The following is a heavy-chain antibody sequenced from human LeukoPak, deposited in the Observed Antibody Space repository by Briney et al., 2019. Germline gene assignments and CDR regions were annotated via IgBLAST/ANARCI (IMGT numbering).Heavy chain of an antibody. Sequence: SETLSLTCTVSCGSISSSSYYWGWIRQPPGKGLEWIGSIYYSGSTYYNPSLKSRVTISVDTSKNQFSLKLSSVTAADTAVYYCASKGGGGFDYWGQGTLVPVSS. CDR1: CGSISSSSYY. CDR3: ASKGGGGFDY. V-gene: IGHV4-39*01. D-gene: IGHD2-15*01. CDR2: IYYSGST. J-gene: IGHJ4*02.